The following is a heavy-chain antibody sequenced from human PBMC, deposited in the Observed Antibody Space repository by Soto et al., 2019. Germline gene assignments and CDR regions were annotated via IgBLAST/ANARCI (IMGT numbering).Heavy chain of an antibody. D-gene: IGHD6-19*01. Sequence: QVQLVESGGGVVQPGRSLRLSCAVSGFTFSSYGMHWVRQAPGKGLEWVAVIWYDGSNKYYADSVKGRFTISRDNSKNTLYLQMNSLRAEDTAVYYCARVYYQITGWFPEIWGQGTMVTVSS. CDR2: IWYDGSNK. CDR1: GFTFSSYG. V-gene: IGHV3-33*01. J-gene: IGHJ3*02. CDR3: ARVYYQITGWFPEI.